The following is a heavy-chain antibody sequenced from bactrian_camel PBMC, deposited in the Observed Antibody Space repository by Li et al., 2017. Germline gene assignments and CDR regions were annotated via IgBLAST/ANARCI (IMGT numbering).Heavy chain of an antibody. V-gene: IGHV3S1*01. J-gene: IGHJ6*01. CDR2: ITTSTGRT. Sequence: HVQLVESGGGSVHIGGSLRLSCAASRVGGYCYYMAWFRQAPGKEREGLAVITTSTGRTFYSDSVKGRFTISQDNAKNTLYLQMNSLKPEDTARYYCAAGLSECKIEYMGGYPAGYWGQGTQVTVS. D-gene: IGHD3*01. CDR1: RVGGYCYY. CDR3: AAGLSECKIEYMGGYPAGY.